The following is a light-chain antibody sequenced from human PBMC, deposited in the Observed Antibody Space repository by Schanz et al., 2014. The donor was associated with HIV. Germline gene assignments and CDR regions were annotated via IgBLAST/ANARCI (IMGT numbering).Light chain of an antibody. J-gene: IGLJ2*01. V-gene: IGLV1-44*01. CDR1: SSNIGTYN. CDR2: TQD. Sequence: QSVLTQPPSTSGTPGQRVTISCSGSSSNIGTYNVNWYQQLPGTAPRLLIYTQDQRPSGVPDRFSGSKSGTSASLVISGLQSEDEADYYCATWDISLNGPVFGGGTKLTVL. CDR3: ATWDISLNGPV.